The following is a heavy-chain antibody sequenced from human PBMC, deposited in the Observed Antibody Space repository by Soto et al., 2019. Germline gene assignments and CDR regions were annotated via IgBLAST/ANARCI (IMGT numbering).Heavy chain of an antibody. V-gene: IGHV4-34*01. J-gene: IGHJ4*02. CDR1: GGSFSGYY. CDR3: AGKTTVVTLPY. Sequence: ETLSLTCSVYGGSFSGYYWSWIRQPPGKGLEWIGEINHSGSTNYNPSLKSRVTISVDTSKNQFSLKLSSVTAADTAVYYCAGKTTVVTLPYWGQGTLVTVSS. CDR2: INHSGST. D-gene: IGHD4-17*01.